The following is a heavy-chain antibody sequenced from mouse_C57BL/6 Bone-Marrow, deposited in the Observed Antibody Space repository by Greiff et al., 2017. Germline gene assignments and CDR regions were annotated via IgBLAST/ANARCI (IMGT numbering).Heavy chain of an antibody. CDR2: ISSGGDYI. CDR1: GFSFSSYA. Sequence: EVQGVESGEGLVKPGGSLKLSCAASGFSFSSYAMSWVRQTPEKRLEWVAYISSGGDYIYYADTVKSRFTISRDNAWNTLYLQMSGLKSEDSAMYYCPEVLLGFDYWGQGTTLTVSS. V-gene: IGHV5-9-1*02. D-gene: IGHD4-1*01. J-gene: IGHJ2*01. CDR3: PEVLLGFDY.